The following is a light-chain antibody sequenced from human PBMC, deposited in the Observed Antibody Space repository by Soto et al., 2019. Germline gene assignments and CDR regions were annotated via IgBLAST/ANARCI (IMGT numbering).Light chain of an antibody. Sequence: DILMTQSPSSLSASIGYRVTISCRTSQTVSTYLNWYQHKPGRGPTLLIYAASSLPSGVPSRFSGSGYGTEFTLTISSLQTDDFSTYYCQQYHSHWPFGQGTKV. CDR1: QTVSTY. CDR2: AAS. CDR3: QQYHSHWP. J-gene: IGKJ1*01. V-gene: IGKV1-39*01.